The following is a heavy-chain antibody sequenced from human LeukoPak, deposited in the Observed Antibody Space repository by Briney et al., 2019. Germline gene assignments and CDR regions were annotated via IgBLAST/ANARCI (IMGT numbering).Heavy chain of an antibody. Sequence: QPGGSLRLSCAASGFTFSSYWMNWVRQAPGKGLEWVANIKQDGSEKDYVDSVKGRFTISRDNAKNSLYLQMNSLRAEDTAVYYRARVSSLAVAGIFDYWGQGILVTVSS. D-gene: IGHD6-19*01. CDR2: IKQDGSEK. CDR3: ARVSSLAVAGIFDY. CDR1: GFTFSSYW. J-gene: IGHJ4*02. V-gene: IGHV3-7*01.